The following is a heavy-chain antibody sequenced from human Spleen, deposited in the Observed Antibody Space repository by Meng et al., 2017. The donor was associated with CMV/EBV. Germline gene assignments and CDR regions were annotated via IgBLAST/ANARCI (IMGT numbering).Heavy chain of an antibody. Sequence: FPFSSYALRWVRPSPGQGLEWVSGISGSGGKTSYADSVKGRFTISRDNPKNTLYLQMNSLRVEDTAVYYCAKEVTFGDSNWYGGNDYWGQGTLVTVSS. J-gene: IGHJ4*02. V-gene: IGHV3-23*01. CDR3: AKEVTFGDSNWYGGNDY. CDR2: ISGSGGKT. D-gene: IGHD6-13*01. CDR1: FPFSSYA.